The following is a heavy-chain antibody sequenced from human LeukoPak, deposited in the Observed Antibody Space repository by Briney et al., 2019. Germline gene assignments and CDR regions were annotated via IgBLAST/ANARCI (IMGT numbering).Heavy chain of an antibody. J-gene: IGHJ3*02. CDR2: ISSSSSYI. Sequence: GGSLRLSCAASGFTFSSYSMNWVRQAPGKGLEWVSSISSSSSYIYYADSVKGRFTISRDNAKNSLYLQMNSLRAEDTAVYYCARPSSGGGSELNAFDIWGQGTMVTVSS. V-gene: IGHV3-21*01. CDR3: ARPSSGGGSELNAFDI. D-gene: IGHD3-10*01. CDR1: GFTFSSYS.